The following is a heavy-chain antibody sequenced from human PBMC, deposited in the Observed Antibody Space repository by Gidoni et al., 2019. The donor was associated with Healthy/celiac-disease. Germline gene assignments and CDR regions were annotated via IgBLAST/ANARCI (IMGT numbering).Heavy chain of an antibody. CDR3: ARVYSSSPRARPDY. CDR2: ISGNGGST. D-gene: IGHD6-6*01. CDR1: GFTFSSYA. Sequence: EVQLVESGGGLVQPGGSLRLSCAASGFTFSSYAMHWVRQAPGKGLVYVSAISGNGGSTYYANSVKGRFTISRDNSKNTLYLQMGSLGAEDMAVYYCARVYSSSPRARPDYWGQGTLVTVSS. J-gene: IGHJ4*02. V-gene: IGHV3-64*01.